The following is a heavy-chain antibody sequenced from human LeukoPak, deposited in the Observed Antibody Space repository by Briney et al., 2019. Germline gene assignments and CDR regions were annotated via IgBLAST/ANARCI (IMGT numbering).Heavy chain of an antibody. V-gene: IGHV3-30*04. D-gene: IGHD2-2*01. Sequence: GGSLRLSCAASGLTFSSYAIHWVRQAPGKGLEWVAVISYDGSNKYYADSVKGRFTISRDNSKNTLYLQMNSLRAEDTAVYYCARDFEDCSSTSCYPYYYYYYMDVWGKGTTVTVSS. J-gene: IGHJ6*03. CDR1: GLTFSSYA. CDR2: ISYDGSNK. CDR3: ARDFEDCSSTSCYPYYYYYYMDV.